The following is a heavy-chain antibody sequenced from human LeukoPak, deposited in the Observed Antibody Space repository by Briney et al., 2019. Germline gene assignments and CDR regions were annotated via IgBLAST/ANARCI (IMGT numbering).Heavy chain of an antibody. J-gene: IGHJ3*01. CDR2: VNRNSGTI. V-gene: IGHV3-9*01. CDR3: AKDLAVGTTPRVYAFDV. Sequence: PGGSLTLSCAASGFTFYDYAMHWVRQVPGKGLEWVGGVNRNSGTIAYGDSVKGRFTIFRDNARNSLYLQMNSLRTEDTALYYCAKDLAVGTTPRVYAFDVWGQGTMVTVS. CDR1: GFTFYDYA. D-gene: IGHD1-26*01.